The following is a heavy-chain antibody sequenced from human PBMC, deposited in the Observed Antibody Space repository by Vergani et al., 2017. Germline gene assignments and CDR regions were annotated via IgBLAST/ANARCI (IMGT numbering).Heavy chain of an antibody. CDR2: INHSGST. CDR3: GLARHYYGMDV. D-gene: IGHD2-21*01. Sequence: QVQLQQWGAGLLKPSETLSLTCAVYGGSFSGYYWSWIRQPPGKGLEWIGEINHSGSTNYNPSLKSRVTISVDTSKNQFSLKLSSVTAAETDVYYCGLARHYYGMDVWGQGTTVTVSS. J-gene: IGHJ6*02. V-gene: IGHV4-34*01. CDR1: GGSFSGYY.